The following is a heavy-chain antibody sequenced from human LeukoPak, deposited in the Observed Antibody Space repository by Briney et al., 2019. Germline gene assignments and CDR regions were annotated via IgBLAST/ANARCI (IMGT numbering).Heavy chain of an antibody. CDR3: ARDPSRARDGYNSVDY. J-gene: IGHJ4*02. CDR1: GFTVSSNY. CDR2: IYSGGST. D-gene: IGHD5-24*01. V-gene: IGHV3-66*01. Sequence: GGSLRLSCAASGFTVSSNYMSWVRQAPGKGLEWLSVIYSGGSTYYPGSVKGRFTISRDNSKNSLYLQMNSLRAEDTAVYYCARDPSRARDGYNSVDYWGQGTLVTVSS.